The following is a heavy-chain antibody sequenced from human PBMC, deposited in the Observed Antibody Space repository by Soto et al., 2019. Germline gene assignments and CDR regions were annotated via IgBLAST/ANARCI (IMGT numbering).Heavy chain of an antibody. J-gene: IGHJ6*02. CDR2: INPNSGGT. CDR1: GYTFTGYY. CDR3: GVPIWGSYRLRNHAMDV. V-gene: IGHV1-2*02. Sequence: ASVKVSCKASGYTFTGYYMHWVRQAPGQGLEWMGWINPNSGGTNYAQKFQGRVTITADESTSTAYMELSSLRSEDTAVYYCGVPIWGSYRLRNHAMDVWGQGTAVTVSS. D-gene: IGHD3-16*02.